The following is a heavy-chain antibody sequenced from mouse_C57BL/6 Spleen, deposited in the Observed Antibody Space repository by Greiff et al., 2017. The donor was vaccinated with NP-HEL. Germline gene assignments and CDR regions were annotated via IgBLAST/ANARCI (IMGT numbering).Heavy chain of an antibody. V-gene: IGHV1-64*01. D-gene: IGHD2-5*01. J-gene: IGHJ1*03. CDR2: IHPNSGST. CDR1: GYTFTSYW. CDR3: ARSSYSNYWYFDV. Sequence: QVQLKQPGAELVKPGASVKLSCKASGYTFTSYWMHWVKQRPGQGLEWIGMIHPNSGSTNYNEKFKSKATLTVDKSSSTAYMQLSSLTSEDSAVYYCARSSYSNYWYFDVWGTGTTVTVSS.